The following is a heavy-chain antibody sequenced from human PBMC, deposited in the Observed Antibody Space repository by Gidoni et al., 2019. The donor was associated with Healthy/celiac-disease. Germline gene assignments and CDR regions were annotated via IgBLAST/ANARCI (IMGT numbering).Heavy chain of an antibody. D-gene: IGHD2-21*02. CDR1: GYSFTSYW. J-gene: IGHJ3*02. V-gene: IGHV5-51*01. CDR3: ARAYCGGDCYFWVSGAFDI. Sequence: EVQLVQSGAEVKTPGESLKISCKGSGYSFTSYWIGWVRQMPGKGLEWMGIIYPGDSDTRYSPSFQGQVTISADKSISTAYLQWSSLKASDTAMYYCARAYCGGDCYFWVSGAFDIWGQGTMVTVSS. CDR2: IYPGDSDT.